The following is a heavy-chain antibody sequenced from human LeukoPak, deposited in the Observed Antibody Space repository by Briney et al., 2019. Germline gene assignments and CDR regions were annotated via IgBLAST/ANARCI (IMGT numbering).Heavy chain of an antibody. CDR3: AREGPTAIKYYFDY. V-gene: IGHV1-46*01. CDR1: GYTFTSYY. Sequence: ASVKDSCKASGYTFTSYYVHWVRLAPGQGLEWMGIINPSGGSTSSAQKFQGRVTMTSDTSTSTVYMELSSLRSEDTAVYYCAREGPTAIKYYFDYWGQGTLVTVSS. D-gene: IGHD2-2*01. J-gene: IGHJ4*02. CDR2: INPSGGST.